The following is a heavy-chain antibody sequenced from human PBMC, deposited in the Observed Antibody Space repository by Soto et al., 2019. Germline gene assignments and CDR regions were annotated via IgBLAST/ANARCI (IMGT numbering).Heavy chain of an antibody. D-gene: IGHD3-22*01. CDR3: ARGDYYDSSGFGDAFDI. J-gene: IGHJ3*02. V-gene: IGHV3-7*01. CDR1: GFTFSSYW. CDR2: IKQDGSEK. Sequence: EVQLVESGGGLVQPGGSLRLSCAASGFTFSSYWMSWVRQAPGKGLEWVANIKQDGSEKYYVDSVKGRFTISRDNAKKSLYLQMNSLSAEDTAVYYCARGDYYDSSGFGDAFDIWGQGTMVTVSS.